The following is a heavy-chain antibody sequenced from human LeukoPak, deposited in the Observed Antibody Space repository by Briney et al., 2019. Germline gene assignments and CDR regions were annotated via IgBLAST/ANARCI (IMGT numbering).Heavy chain of an antibody. CDR1: GGTFSSYA. Sequence: ASVKVSCKASGGTFSSYAISWVRQAPGQGLEWMGGIIPIFGTANYAQKFQGRVTITADESTSTAYMELSSLRSEDTAVHYCARDPAGYCSGGSCYSGFYFDNWGQGTLVTVSS. J-gene: IGHJ4*02. CDR2: IIPIFGTA. CDR3: ARDPAGYCSGGSCYSGFYFDN. V-gene: IGHV1-69*13. D-gene: IGHD2-15*01.